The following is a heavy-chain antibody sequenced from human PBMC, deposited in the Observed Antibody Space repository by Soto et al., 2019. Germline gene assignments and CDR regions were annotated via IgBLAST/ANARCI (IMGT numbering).Heavy chain of an antibody. Sequence: QVQRVQSGAEVNKPGASVKVSCKASGYTFTTYGISWVPQAPGQGLEWMGWISAYNGNTNYAQELQGRVTMTTDTSTSTAYMELRSLRSDDTAVYYCARDGAAAGPFDYWGQGTLVTVSS. CDR1: GYTFTTYG. CDR3: ARDGAAAGPFDY. D-gene: IGHD6-13*01. V-gene: IGHV1-18*01. CDR2: ISAYNGNT. J-gene: IGHJ4*02.